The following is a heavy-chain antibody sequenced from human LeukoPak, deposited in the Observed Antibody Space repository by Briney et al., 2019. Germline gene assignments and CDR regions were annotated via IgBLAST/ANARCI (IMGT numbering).Heavy chain of an antibody. CDR3: VRAYDY. V-gene: IGHV4-34*01. CDR2: IYNSGST. J-gene: IGHJ4*02. CDR1: GGSFSGSN. Sequence: PSETLSLTGAVIGGSFSGSNWRWIRQPPGKGLEWIGEIYNSGSTIYNPSLKSRVTISVDTSKNQFSLNLISVTAADTAVYDCVRAYDYWGQGTLVTVSS.